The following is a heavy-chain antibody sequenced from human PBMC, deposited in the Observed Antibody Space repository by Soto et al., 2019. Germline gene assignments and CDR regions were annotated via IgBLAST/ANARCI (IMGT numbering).Heavy chain of an antibody. CDR1: GFTYSTYT. V-gene: IGHV3-23*01. J-gene: IGHJ4*01. CDR2: ISGSGGST. CDR3: AIPAGDFSSGWWAPYYFDY. Sequence: PGGSLRLSCAASGFTYSTYTMHWVRQAPGKGLEWVSAISGSGGSTYYADSVKGRFTISRDNSKNTLYLQMNSLRAEDTAVYYCAIPAGDFSSGWWAPYYFDYWGQGTLVTVSS. D-gene: IGHD3-3*01.